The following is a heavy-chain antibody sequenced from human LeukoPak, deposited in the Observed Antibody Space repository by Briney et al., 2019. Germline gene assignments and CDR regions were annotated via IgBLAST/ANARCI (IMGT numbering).Heavy chain of an antibody. J-gene: IGHJ1*01. CDR3: VRDFSTVTTAYLHH. Sequence: PGGSLRLSCAASGFTFSSYSMNWLRQAPGQGLEGVSSISSSSRHIYSADSVKGRFTIFRDDAKNSLFLQMDSLRGEDTAMYYCVRDFSTVTTAYLHHWGQGTLLTVSS. V-gene: IGHV3-21*04. CDR2: ISSSSRHI. D-gene: IGHD4-17*01. CDR1: GFTFSSYS.